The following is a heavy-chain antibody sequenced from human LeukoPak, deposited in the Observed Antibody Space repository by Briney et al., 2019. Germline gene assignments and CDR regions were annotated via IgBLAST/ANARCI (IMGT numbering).Heavy chain of an antibody. Sequence: PSETLSLTCAVYGGSFSGYYWSWIRQPPGKGLEWIGEINHSGSTNYNPSLKSRVTISVDTSKNQFSLKLSSVTAADTAVYYCARQGYYDYVWGSYRRATYFDYWGQGTLVTVSS. CDR2: INHSGST. CDR1: GGSFSGYY. V-gene: IGHV4-34*01. CDR3: ARQGYYDYVWGSYRRATYFDY. J-gene: IGHJ4*02. D-gene: IGHD3-16*02.